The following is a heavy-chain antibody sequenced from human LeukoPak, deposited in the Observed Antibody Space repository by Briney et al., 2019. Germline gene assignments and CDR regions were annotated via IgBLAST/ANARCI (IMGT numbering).Heavy chain of an antibody. J-gene: IGHJ6*03. Sequence: GGSLRLSCAASGFTFSSYGMHWVRQAPGKGLEWVTFIRYDGSIKYYADSVKGRFTISRDNSKNSLYLQMNSLRAEDTAVYYCARGERYCSGGSCYSLVFSYYYYYMDVWGKGTTVTVSS. CDR1: GFTFSSYG. CDR2: IRYDGSIK. D-gene: IGHD2-15*01. CDR3: ARGERYCSGGSCYSLVFSYYYYYMDV. V-gene: IGHV3-30*02.